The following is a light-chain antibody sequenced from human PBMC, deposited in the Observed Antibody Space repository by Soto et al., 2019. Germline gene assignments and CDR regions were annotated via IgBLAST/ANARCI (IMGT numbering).Light chain of an antibody. CDR3: AAWDDSLSDYV. J-gene: IGLJ1*01. V-gene: IGLV1-47*01. Sequence: QSVLTQPPSASGTPGQRVTISCSGSSSNIGSNYVYWYQQLPGTAPKLVISRNNQRPSGVPGRFSGSKSCTSASLAISWLRSEDEADYYCAAWDDSLSDYVFGAGTKLTVL. CDR2: RNN. CDR1: SSNIGSNY.